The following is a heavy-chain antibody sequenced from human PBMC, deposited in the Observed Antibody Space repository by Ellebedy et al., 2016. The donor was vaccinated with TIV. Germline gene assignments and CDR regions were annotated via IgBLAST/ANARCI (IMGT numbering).Heavy chain of an antibody. CDR1: GYSFSTNW. Sequence: GESLKISCKGSGYSFSTNWIGWVRQMPGKGLEWMGIIYPGDSDTRYSPSFQGQVTISADKSISTAYLQWSSLKASDTAMYYCARRGSGNSGRFLAAFDIWGQGTMVTVSS. J-gene: IGHJ3*02. CDR3: ARRGSGNSGRFLAAFDI. V-gene: IGHV5-51*01. D-gene: IGHD4-23*01. CDR2: IYPGDSDT.